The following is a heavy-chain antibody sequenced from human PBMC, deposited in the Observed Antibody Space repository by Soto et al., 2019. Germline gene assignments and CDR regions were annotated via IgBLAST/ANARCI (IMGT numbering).Heavy chain of an antibody. D-gene: IGHD3-9*01. CDR2: ISYSGST. V-gene: IGHV4-59*01. Sequence: PSETLSLTCTVSGDSNSSYYWGWIRQPPGKGLEWIGYISYSGSTTYNPSLKSRVTIFAHTSKNQFSLRLNSVTAADTAVYFFARARNFLTGYYRGGFYYFDYWGQGTLVTVSS. CDR1: GDSNSSYY. CDR3: ARARNFLTGYYRGGFYYFDY. J-gene: IGHJ4*02.